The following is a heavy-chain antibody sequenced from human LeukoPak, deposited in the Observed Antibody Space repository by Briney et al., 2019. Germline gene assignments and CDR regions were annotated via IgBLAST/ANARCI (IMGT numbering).Heavy chain of an antibody. D-gene: IGHD3-16*01. J-gene: IGHJ3*01. CDR3: ARRRERGASDAFAF. CDR1: GFTVSSNY. CDR2: IYGGGRT. Sequence: PGGSLRLSCAASGFTVSSNYMSWVRQAPGKGLEWVSVIYGGGRTYYADSVKGRFTISRDNAKNTVYLQMNSLRAEDTAVYYCARRRERGASDAFAFWGQGTMVTVSS. V-gene: IGHV3-66*04.